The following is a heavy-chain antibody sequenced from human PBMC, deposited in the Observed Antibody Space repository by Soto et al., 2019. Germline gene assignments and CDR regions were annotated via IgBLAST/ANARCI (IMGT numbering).Heavy chain of an antibody. Sequence: QVQLQESGPGLVKPSQTLSLTCTVSGGSISTVDYWWSWIRQSPDMGLEWIGHIYDGGRTYNNPSLESRVTMSVDTSKSPLSLTLSSVSAADTAVSYCARGPSGDKVDSWGQGTLVTVSS. CDR2: IYDGGRT. J-gene: IGHJ4*02. CDR1: GGSISTVDYW. CDR3: ARGPSGDKVDS. V-gene: IGHV4-30-4*01. D-gene: IGHD7-27*01.